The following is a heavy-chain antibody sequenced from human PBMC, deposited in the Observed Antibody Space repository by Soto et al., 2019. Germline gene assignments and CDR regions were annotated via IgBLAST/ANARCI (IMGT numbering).Heavy chain of an antibody. Sequence: EVQLLESGGDLVQPGGSLRLSCAASGFTFGSYAISWVRQPPGKGLEWVSVISGSGRSTYYADSVKGRFTISRDNSKTTLYLQMTSLRVEDTAVYYCATSYCGGDCLFDYWGQGALVTVSS. CDR3: ATSYCGGDCLFDY. CDR1: GFTFGSYA. J-gene: IGHJ4*02. D-gene: IGHD2-21*02. V-gene: IGHV3-23*01. CDR2: ISGSGRST.